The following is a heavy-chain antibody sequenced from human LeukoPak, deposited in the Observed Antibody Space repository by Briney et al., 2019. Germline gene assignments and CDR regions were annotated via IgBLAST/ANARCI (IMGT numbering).Heavy chain of an antibody. D-gene: IGHD3-22*01. Sequence: SETLSLTCTVSGGSISSYYWSWIRQPPGKGLEWVGYIYYSGSTNYNPSLKSRVTISVDTSKNQFSLKLSSVTAADTAVYYCARMVYYYDSSGEIDYWGQGTLVTVSS. V-gene: IGHV4-59*01. CDR3: ARMVYYYDSSGEIDY. CDR1: GGSISSYY. CDR2: IYYSGST. J-gene: IGHJ4*02.